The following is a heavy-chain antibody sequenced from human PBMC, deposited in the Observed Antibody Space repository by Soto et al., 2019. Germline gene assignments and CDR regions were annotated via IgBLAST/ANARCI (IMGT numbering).Heavy chain of an antibody. Sequence: PAQTLSLTCAISGDSLSTNGFAWNWIRQSPSRGLEWLGRTYYRSKWYNDYAVSVSSRITVNPDTSKSQFSLQLSSMTPEDTAVYYCARWIYNAFEIWGQGTMVTVSS. J-gene: IGHJ3*02. CDR3: ARWIYNAFEI. V-gene: IGHV6-1*01. CDR1: GDSLSTNGFA. CDR2: TYYRSKWYN. D-gene: IGHD5-12*01.